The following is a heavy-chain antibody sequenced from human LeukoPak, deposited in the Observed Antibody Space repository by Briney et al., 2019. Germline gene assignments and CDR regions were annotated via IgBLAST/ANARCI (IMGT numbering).Heavy chain of an antibody. CDR2: LSGSGGST. J-gene: IGHJ3*01. CDR3: AKDRSCTGSSCNVGS. Sequence: GGSLRLACAASGFTFSSYAMDWVRQAPGKGLEWVSALSGSGGSTYYADSVKGRFTISRDNSKNTLFLQMNSLRAEDTAVYYCAKDRSCTGSSCNVGSWGQGTMVTVSS. D-gene: IGHD2-2*01. V-gene: IGHV3-23*01. CDR1: GFTFSSYA.